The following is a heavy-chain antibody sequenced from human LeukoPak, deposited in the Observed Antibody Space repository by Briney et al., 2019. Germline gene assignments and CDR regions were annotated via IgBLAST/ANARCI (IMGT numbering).Heavy chain of an antibody. V-gene: IGHV4-34*01. CDR3: ATTKVEEQLALGY. J-gene: IGHJ4*02. Sequence: PSETLSLTCTVSGGSISSYYWSWIRQPPGKGLEWIGEINHSGSTNYNPSLKSRVTISVDTSKNQFSLKLSSVTAADTAVYYCATTKVEEQLALGYWGQGTLVTVSS. D-gene: IGHD6-13*01. CDR2: INHSGST. CDR1: GGSISSYY.